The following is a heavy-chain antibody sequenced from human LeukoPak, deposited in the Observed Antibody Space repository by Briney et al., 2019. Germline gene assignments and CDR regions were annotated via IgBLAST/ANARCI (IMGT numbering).Heavy chain of an antibody. CDR2: IYSGGST. V-gene: IGHV3-66*01. J-gene: IGHJ6*02. CDR3: AGDRIYSSSWSDAYYYYYYGMDV. D-gene: IGHD6-13*01. Sequence: GSLRLSCAASGFTVSSNYMSWVRQAPGKGLEWVSVIYSGGSTYYADSVKGRFTISRDNSKNTLYLQMNSLRAEDTAVYYCAGDRIYSSSWSDAYYYYYYGMDVWGQGTTVTVSS. CDR1: GFTVSSNY.